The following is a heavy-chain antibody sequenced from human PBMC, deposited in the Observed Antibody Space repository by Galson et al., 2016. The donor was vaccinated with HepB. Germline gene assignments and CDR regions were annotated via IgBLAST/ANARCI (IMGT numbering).Heavy chain of an antibody. CDR1: GFPFTSYG. CDR2: FWYDGSNR. V-gene: IGHV3-33*03. D-gene: IGHD2-15*01. CDR3: AINSWDSRQIDY. Sequence: SLRLSCATSGFPFTSYGMHWVRQAPGKGLEWVAVFWYDGSNRYYADSVEGRFTISRDGSKSTLYLQMNSLRVEDTALYYCAINSWDSRQIDYWGQGTLVTVSS. J-gene: IGHJ4*02.